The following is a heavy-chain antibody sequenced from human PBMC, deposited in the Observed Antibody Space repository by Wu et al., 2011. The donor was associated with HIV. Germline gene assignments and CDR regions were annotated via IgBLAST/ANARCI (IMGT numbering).Heavy chain of an antibody. CDR1: GYIFTGSY. CDR2: INPNNGGT. CDR3: ARELLDSDNL. Sequence: SVKVSCKASGYIFTGSYMHWVRQAPGQGLEWMGWINPNNGGTKYAQKFQGRVTMTRDTSISAAYMELSWLRSDDTAMYYCARELLDSDNLWGQGTLVTVSS. D-gene: IGHD3-22*01. V-gene: IGHV1-2*02. J-gene: IGHJ4*02.